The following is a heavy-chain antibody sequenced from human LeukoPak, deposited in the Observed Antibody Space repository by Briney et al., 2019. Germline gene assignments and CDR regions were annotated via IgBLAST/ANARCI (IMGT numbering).Heavy chain of an antibody. CDR3: AKEPGHSGYDYGAY. J-gene: IGHJ4*02. V-gene: IGHV3-23*01. CDR1: GFTFRSYA. Sequence: GGSLRLSCAASGFTFRSYAMIWVRPAPARGLEWVSGISGSGGSTYYADSVKGRFTISRDNSKNTLYLQMNSLRAEDTAVYYCAKEPGHSGYDYGAYWGQGTLVTVSS. CDR2: ISGSGGST. D-gene: IGHD5-12*01.